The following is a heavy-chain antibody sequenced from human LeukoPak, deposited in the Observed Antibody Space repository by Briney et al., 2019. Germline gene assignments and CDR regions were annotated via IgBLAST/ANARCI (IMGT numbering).Heavy chain of an antibody. Sequence: PSETLSLTCAVYGGSFSGYYWSWIRQPPGKGLEWIGEINHSGSTNYNPSLKSRVTISVDTSKNQFSLKLSSVTAADTAVYYCARGRCSGGSCYSRGLRGYYFDYWGQGTLVTVSS. CDR1: GGSFSGYY. J-gene: IGHJ4*02. D-gene: IGHD2-15*01. CDR3: ARGRCSGGSCYSRGLRGYYFDY. V-gene: IGHV4-34*01. CDR2: INHSGST.